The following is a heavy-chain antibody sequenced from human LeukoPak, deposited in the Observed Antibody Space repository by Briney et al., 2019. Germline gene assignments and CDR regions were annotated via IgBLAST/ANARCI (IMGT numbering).Heavy chain of an antibody. CDR1: GFTFSSYG. V-gene: IGHV3-33*06. D-gene: IGHD5-18*01. CDR3: AKDRRQLWLLGDAFEI. CDR2: IWYDGSNK. Sequence: PGGSLRLSCAASGFTFSSYGMHWVRQAPGKGLECVAVIWYDGSNKYYADSVKGRFTISRDNSKNTLYLQMNSLRAEDTAVYYCAKDRRQLWLLGDAFEIWGQGTMVTVSS. J-gene: IGHJ3*02.